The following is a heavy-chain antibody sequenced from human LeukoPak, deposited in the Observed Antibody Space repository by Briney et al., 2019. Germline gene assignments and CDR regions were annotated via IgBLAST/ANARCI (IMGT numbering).Heavy chain of an antibody. CDR2: IYTSGST. D-gene: IGHD1-26*01. CDR1: GGSIRSYY. J-gene: IGHJ4*02. Sequence: SETLSLTCTVSGGSIRSYYWSWIRRPAGKGLEWLGRIYTSGSTNYNPSLNSQVTMSIDTSKNQFSLKLRSVTAADTAMYYCARERGGSYYAFDYWGQGTLVTVSS. V-gene: IGHV4-4*07. CDR3: ARERGGSYYAFDY.